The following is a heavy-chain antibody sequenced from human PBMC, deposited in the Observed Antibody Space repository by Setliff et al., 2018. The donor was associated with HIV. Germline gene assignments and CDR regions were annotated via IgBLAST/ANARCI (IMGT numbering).Heavy chain of an antibody. CDR3: ARDHHSGRGSNFPWYSDL. D-gene: IGHD1-26*01. CDR2: ITSYNGNT. J-gene: IGHJ2*01. CDR1: GYTFSNYG. V-gene: IGHV1-18*01. Sequence: ASVKVSCKASGYTFSNYGITWVRQAPGQGLEWMGWITSYNGNTNYAKKFKGRVTMTTDTSTSIAYMELKSLRSDDTAVYYCARDHHSGRGSNFPWYSDLWGRGTLVTVSS.